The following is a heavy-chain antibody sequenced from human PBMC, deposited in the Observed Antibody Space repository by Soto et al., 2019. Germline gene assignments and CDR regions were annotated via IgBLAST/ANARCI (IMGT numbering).Heavy chain of an antibody. V-gene: IGHV3-30*18. CDR2: ISFDGKNR. CDR1: GFTFSLYG. CDR3: AKGAEAAAVLDH. D-gene: IGHD6-25*01. J-gene: IGHJ4*02. Sequence: QVQLLESGGGVVQPGRSLKLSCTTSGFTFSLYGMHWVRQAPGKGLEWLAVISFDGKNRYYADSVKGRFTISRDNSKTTLSLQISNLRADDKAVYFCAKGAEAAAVLDHWGQGALVTVAS.